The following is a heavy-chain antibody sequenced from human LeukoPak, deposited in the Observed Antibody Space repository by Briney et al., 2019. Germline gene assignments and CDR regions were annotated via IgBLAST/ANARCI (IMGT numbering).Heavy chain of an antibody. J-gene: IGHJ4*02. V-gene: IGHV3-48*01. Sequence: GGSLKLSCSASGFIFSDYPMNWVRQAPGKGLEWVSYVSSTSKNIYYTDSVEGRFTISRNNAKNSLFLQMNSLRAEDTAVYYCARDDSSGWYSLDWGQGTLVTVSS. CDR2: VSSTSKNI. CDR1: GFIFSDYP. D-gene: IGHD6-19*01. CDR3: ARDDSSGWYSLD.